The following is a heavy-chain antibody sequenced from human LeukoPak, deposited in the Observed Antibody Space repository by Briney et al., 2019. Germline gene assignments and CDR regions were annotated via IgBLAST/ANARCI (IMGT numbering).Heavy chain of an antibody. CDR3: VRGSVFTASYYHCMDF. CDR2: ISNSGENP. Sequence: EGSLRLSCAASGFTFSDYAMHWVRQAPGKGLEFVSGISNSGENPHYANSVKGRFTISRDNSRNTLYLQMGSLKTEDLAVYYCVRGSVFTASYYHCMDFWGQGTTVTVSS. CDR1: GFTFSDYA. V-gene: IGHV3-64*01. J-gene: IGHJ6*02. D-gene: IGHD2-8*01.